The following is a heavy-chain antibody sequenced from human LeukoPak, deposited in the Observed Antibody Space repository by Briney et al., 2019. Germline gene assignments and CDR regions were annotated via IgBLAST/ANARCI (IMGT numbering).Heavy chain of an antibody. CDR2: ISSSGST. V-gene: IGHV4-61*02. Sequence: PSQTLSLTCTVSGDSISSGDYYWSWIRQPAGKGLEWIGRISSSGSTNYNPSLKSRVTISVDTSKNQFSLKLSSVTAADTAVHYCARRGTLLWFGETPNWFDPWGQGTLVTVSS. D-gene: IGHD3-10*01. J-gene: IGHJ5*02. CDR1: GDSISSGDYY. CDR3: ARRGTLLWFGETPNWFDP.